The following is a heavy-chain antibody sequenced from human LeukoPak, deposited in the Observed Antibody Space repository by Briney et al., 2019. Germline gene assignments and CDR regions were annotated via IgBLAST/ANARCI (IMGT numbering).Heavy chain of an antibody. CDR2: ISNSGST. CDR3: ARDQLAARTFDY. D-gene: IGHD6-6*01. V-gene: IGHV4-31*03. Sequence: PSETLSLTCTVSGGSISSGGYYWSWIRHHPGKGLEWIGYISNSGSTSYNPSLKSRVAISGDTSKNQFSLKLSSVTAADTAVYFCARDQLAARTFDYWGQGTLVTVSS. CDR1: GGSISSGGYY. J-gene: IGHJ4*02.